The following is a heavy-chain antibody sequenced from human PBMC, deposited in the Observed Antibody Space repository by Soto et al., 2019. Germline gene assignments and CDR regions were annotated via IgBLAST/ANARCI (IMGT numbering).Heavy chain of an antibody. D-gene: IGHD1-1*01. J-gene: IGHJ5*02. V-gene: IGHV4-59*01. CDR1: GGSISSFC. Sequence: PSETLSLTCTVSGGSISSFCLSCMRQPPGKGLEWIGYICYSGSPNYNPSLRSRVTISLDTSKSQFSLKLSSVIAADTAVYYCTRAWKTNSSNWFDPWGQGTLVTVSS. CDR3: TRAWKTNSSNWFDP. CDR2: ICYSGSP.